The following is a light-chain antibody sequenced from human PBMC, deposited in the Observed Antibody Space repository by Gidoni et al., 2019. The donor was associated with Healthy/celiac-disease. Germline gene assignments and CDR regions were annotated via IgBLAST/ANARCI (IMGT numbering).Light chain of an antibody. CDR2: DAS. CDR3: QQRSNWPPIT. V-gene: IGKV3-11*01. J-gene: IGKJ3*01. CDR1: QSVSSY. Sequence: EIVLTQSPATLSLSPGERATLPCRASQSVSSYLAWYQQKPGQAPRPLIYDASNRATGIPARFSGSGSGTDFTLTISSLEPEDFAVYYCQQRSNWPPITFGPGTKVDIK.